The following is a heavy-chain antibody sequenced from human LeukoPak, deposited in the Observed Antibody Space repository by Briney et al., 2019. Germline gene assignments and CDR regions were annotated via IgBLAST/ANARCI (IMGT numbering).Heavy chain of an antibody. D-gene: IGHD4-23*01. J-gene: IGHJ4*02. CDR3: AKTTSGRNFLYFFDY. CDR1: RFTLSSYS. Sequence: GGSLRLSPAASRFTLSSYSARWVRQAPGKRLEWVACIWYDGINKYYTESVKGRFTISSDNSKNTLYLQMNSLRPEDTAVYYCAKTTSGRNFLYFFDYWGQGSLVSVSS. CDR2: IWYDGINK. V-gene: IGHV3-30*02.